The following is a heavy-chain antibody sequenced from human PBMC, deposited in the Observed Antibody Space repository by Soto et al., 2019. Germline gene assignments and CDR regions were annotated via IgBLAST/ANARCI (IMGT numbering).Heavy chain of an antibody. D-gene: IGHD5-12*01. CDR1: GFSVSGYA. J-gene: IGHJ4*02. CDR2: ISYDGSDK. CDR3: AKDSALVATIASFDY. V-gene: IGHV3-30*07. Sequence: GGSLRLSCAASGFSVSGYAMHWVRQAPGKGLEWVAVISYDGSDKYYADSVKGRFTISRDKSKNTLYLQMNSLRAEDTAVYYCAKDSALVATIASFDYWGQGSMVTVSS.